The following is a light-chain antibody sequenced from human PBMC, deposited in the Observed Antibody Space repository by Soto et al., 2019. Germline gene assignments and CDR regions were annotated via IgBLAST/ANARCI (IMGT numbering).Light chain of an antibody. Sequence: DIKMTQSPSSLSASVGDRVTITCRASQDISNSLAWYQQKPGKVPKVLIYATSILQSGVPARFSGSGSGTDFTLTISSLQPEDVATYYCQNYNGAPLTFGGGTKVEI. CDR1: QDISNS. CDR2: ATS. J-gene: IGKJ4*01. CDR3: QNYNGAPLT. V-gene: IGKV1-27*01.